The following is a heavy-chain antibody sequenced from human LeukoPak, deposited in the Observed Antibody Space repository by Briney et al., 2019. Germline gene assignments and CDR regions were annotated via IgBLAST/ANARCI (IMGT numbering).Heavy chain of an antibody. D-gene: IGHD2-15*01. V-gene: IGHV3-7*05. CDR3: VRLFCGAGNCDSYFHY. Sequence: GGSLRLSCAASGFTFSSYWMTWVRQVPGKGLEWVANINQGGSEKYYVDSVKGRFTISRDNAKNSLYLQMNSLRAEDTAVYYCVRLFCGAGNCDSYFHYWGQGTLVTVSS. J-gene: IGHJ4*02. CDR2: INQGGSEK. CDR1: GFTFSSYW.